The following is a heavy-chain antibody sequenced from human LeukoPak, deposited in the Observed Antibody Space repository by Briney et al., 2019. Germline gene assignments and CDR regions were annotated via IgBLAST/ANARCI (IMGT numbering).Heavy chain of an antibody. J-gene: IGHJ4*02. CDR1: GGSLSGSY. V-gene: IGHV4-34*01. D-gene: IGHD4-11*01. CDR3: ARQKPSTFRQYGRGRPLDS. Sequence: PSETLSLTCDVNGGSLSGSYWSWIRQSPEKGLEWIGEINQSGNSNYSPSLKSRVTILVDTSKNQFSLKLSSVTAADTAVYYCARQKPSTFRQYGRGRPLDSWGQGTLVTVSS. CDR2: INQSGNS.